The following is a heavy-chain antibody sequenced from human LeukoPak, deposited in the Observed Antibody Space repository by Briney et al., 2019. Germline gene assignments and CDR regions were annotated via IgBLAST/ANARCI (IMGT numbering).Heavy chain of an antibody. CDR2: IKQDGSEK. V-gene: IGHV3-7*01. D-gene: IGHD3-22*01. CDR1: GFTFSSYW. J-gene: IGHJ4*02. CDR3: ARVPHGYYYDSSGYYFDY. Sequence: GGSLRLSCAASGFTFSSYWMSWVRQAPGKGLEWVANIKQDGSEKYYVDSVKGRFTISRDNAKNSLYLQMNSLRAEDTAVYYCARVPHGYYYDSSGYYFDYWGQGTLVTVSS.